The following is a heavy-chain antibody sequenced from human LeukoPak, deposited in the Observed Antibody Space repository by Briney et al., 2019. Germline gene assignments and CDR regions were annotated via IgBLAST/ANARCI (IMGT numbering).Heavy chain of an antibody. CDR2: IIPILGIA. D-gene: IGHD1-26*01. CDR1: GGTFSSYA. Sequence: SVKVSCKASGGTFSSYAISWVRQAPGQGLERMGRIIPILGIANYAQKFQGRATITADKSTGTAYMELSSLRSEDTAVYYCAREVGELLTHWGQGTLVTVSS. V-gene: IGHV1-69*04. J-gene: IGHJ4*02. CDR3: AREVGELLTH.